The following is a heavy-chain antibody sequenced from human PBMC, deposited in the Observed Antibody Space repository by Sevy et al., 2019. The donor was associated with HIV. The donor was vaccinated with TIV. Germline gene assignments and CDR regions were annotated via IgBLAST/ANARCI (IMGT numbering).Heavy chain of an antibody. J-gene: IGHJ6*02. CDR1: GFTFSSYS. Sequence: GGSLRLSCAASGFTFSSYSMNWVRQAPGKGLEWVSYISSSSSTIYYADPVKGRFTISRDNAKNSLCLQMNSLRAEDTAVYYCARGKGYCSGGSCYDYYYYGMDVWGQGTTVTVSS. CDR3: ARGKGYCSGGSCYDYYYYGMDV. CDR2: ISSSSSTI. V-gene: IGHV3-48*01. D-gene: IGHD2-15*01.